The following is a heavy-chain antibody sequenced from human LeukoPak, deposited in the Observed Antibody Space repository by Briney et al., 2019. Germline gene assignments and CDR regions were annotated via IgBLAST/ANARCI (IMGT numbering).Heavy chain of an antibody. CDR2: IYYSGST. D-gene: IGHD3/OR15-3a*01. Sequence: PSETLFLTCTVSGGSISSYYWSWIRQPPGKGLEWIGYIYYSGSTNYNPSLKSRVTISVDTFKNQFSLKLSSVTAADTAVYYCARGTLDPPDYWGQGTLVTVSS. CDR3: ARGTLDPPDY. J-gene: IGHJ4*02. V-gene: IGHV4-59*01. CDR1: GGSISSYY.